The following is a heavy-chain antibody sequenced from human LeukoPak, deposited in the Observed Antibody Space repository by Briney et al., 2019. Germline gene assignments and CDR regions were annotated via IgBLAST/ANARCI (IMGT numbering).Heavy chain of an antibody. V-gene: IGHV4-34*01. CDR3: ARVQTYYDFWSGYSTRGYYYYMDV. D-gene: IGHD3-3*01. CDR2: INHSGST. CDR1: GGSFSGYY. J-gene: IGHJ6*03. Sequence: SETLSLTCAVYGGSFSGYYWSWIRQPPGKGLAWIGEINHSGSTNYNPSLKSRVTISVDTSKNQFSLKLSSVTAADTAVYYCARVQTYYDFWSGYSTRGYYYYMDVWGKGTTVTVSS.